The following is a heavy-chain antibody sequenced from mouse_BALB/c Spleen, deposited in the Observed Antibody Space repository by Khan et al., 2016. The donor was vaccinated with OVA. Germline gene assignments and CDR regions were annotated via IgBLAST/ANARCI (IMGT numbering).Heavy chain of an antibody. CDR1: GFTFSNYA. Sequence: EVELVESGGGLVKPGGSLKLSCAASGFTFSNYAMSWVRQTPEKRLEWVASISSGGSTYYPDSVKGRFTISRDNDRNILYLQMSSLRSEDTAMYYCGGGYWFTYWGQGTLVTVSA. CDR2: ISSGGST. CDR3: GGGYWFTY. J-gene: IGHJ3*01. V-gene: IGHV5-6-5*01.